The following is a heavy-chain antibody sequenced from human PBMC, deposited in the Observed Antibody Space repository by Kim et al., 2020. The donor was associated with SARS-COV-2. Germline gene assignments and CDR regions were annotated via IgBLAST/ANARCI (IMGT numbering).Heavy chain of an antibody. D-gene: IGHD4-17*01. CDR3: AVSYCDYVTVAFDI. J-gene: IGHJ3*02. CDR1: GGYISSSSYY. Sequence: SETLSITCTVSGGYISSSSYYCGWIRQSPGKGLEWIGSIEYSGSTYYNPSLKSRVTISVDTSKNQFSLKLSSGTAADTAVYYCAVSYCDYVTVAFDIWG. V-gene: IGHV4-39*01. CDR2: IEYSGST.